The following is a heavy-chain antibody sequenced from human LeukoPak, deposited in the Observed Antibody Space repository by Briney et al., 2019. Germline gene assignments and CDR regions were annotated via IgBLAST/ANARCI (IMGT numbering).Heavy chain of an antibody. J-gene: IGHJ4*02. CDR3: ARRWTYSDY. Sequence: SETLSLTCAVSGYSISSSYYYWGWIRQPPGKGLEWIGTLSRSGSTNFNPSLKSRVTISVDTSKNQFSLNLTSVTAADTAVYYCARRWTYSDYWGQGTLVTVSS. D-gene: IGHD1-1*01. CDR1: GYSISSSYYY. V-gene: IGHV4-38-2*01. CDR2: LSRSGST.